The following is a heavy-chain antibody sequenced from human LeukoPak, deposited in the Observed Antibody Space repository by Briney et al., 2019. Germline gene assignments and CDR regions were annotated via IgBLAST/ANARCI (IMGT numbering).Heavy chain of an antibody. CDR2: ISYDENSK. Sequence: GGSLRLSCAASGFTFSRYAMDWVRQAPGKGLEWVAVISYDENSKYYADSVKGRFTISRDNSKSTLYLQMNSLRSEDTAVYYCARDPRPGYNSGYYSDYYYYMDVWGKGATVTVSS. CDR1: GFTFSRYA. V-gene: IGHV3-30*04. D-gene: IGHD6-19*01. J-gene: IGHJ6*03. CDR3: ARDPRPGYNSGYYSDYYYYMDV.